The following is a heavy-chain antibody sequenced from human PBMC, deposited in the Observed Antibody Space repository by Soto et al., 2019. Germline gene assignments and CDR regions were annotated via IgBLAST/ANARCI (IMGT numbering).Heavy chain of an antibody. J-gene: IGHJ4*02. CDR3: ARGGYVTRPCDY. Sequence: SETLSLTCTVSGGSISSYYWSWIRQPPGKGLEWIGYIYYSGSTNYNPSLKSRVTISVDTSKNQFSLKLSSVTAADTAVYYCARGGYVTRPCDYWGQGTLVTVSS. D-gene: IGHD3-16*01. CDR2: IYYSGST. CDR1: GGSISSYY. V-gene: IGHV4-59*01.